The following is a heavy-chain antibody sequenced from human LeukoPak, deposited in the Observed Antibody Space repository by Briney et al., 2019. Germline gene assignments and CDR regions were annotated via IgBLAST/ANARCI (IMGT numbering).Heavy chain of an antibody. CDR1: GFTFDDYG. D-gene: IGHD2-2*01. V-gene: IGHV3-20*04. Sequence: PGGSLRLSCAASGFTFDDYGMSWVRQAPGKGLEWVSGINWNGGSTGYADSVKGRFTISRDNAKNSLYLQMNSLRAEDTAVYYCARVVEYCSSTGCNYWYFDLWGRGTLVTVSS. J-gene: IGHJ2*01. CDR3: ARVVEYCSSTGCNYWYFDL. CDR2: INWNGGST.